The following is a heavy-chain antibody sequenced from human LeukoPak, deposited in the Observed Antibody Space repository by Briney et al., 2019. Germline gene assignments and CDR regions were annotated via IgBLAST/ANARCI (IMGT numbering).Heavy chain of an antibody. CDR3: AKHPLPYSSSSGAFDI. CDR1: GFTFSSYA. Sequence: PGGSLRLSCAASGFTFSSYAMSWVRQAPGKGLEWVSAISGSGGSTYYADSVKGRFTISRDNSKNTLYLQMNSLRAEDTAVYYCAKHPLPYSSSSGAFDIWGQGTMVTVSS. J-gene: IGHJ3*02. V-gene: IGHV3-23*01. D-gene: IGHD6-6*01. CDR2: ISGSGGST.